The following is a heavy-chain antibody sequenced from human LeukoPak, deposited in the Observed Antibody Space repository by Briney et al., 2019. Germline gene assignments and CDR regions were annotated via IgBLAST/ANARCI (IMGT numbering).Heavy chain of an antibody. CDR3: ARSPVYYYYGMDV. Sequence: SETLSLTCTVSGGSISSSSYYWGWIRQPPGKGLEWIGEINHSGSTNYNPSLKSRVTISVDTSKNQFSLKLSSVTAADTAVYYCARSPVYYYYGMDVWGQGTTVTVSS. CDR2: INHSGST. CDR1: GGSISSSSYY. J-gene: IGHJ6*02. V-gene: IGHV4-39*07.